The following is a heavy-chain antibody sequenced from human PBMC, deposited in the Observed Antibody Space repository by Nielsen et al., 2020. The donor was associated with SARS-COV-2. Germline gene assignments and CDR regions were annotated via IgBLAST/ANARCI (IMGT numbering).Heavy chain of an antibody. V-gene: IGHV3-74*01. Sequence: GESLKISCAASGFTFSSYWMHWVRQAPGKGLVWVSRINSDGSSTSYADSVKGRFTISRDNSKNTLYLQMNSLRAEDTAVYYCARAGAGWELLTVDYWGQGTLVTVSS. D-gene: IGHD1-26*01. CDR2: INSDGSST. J-gene: IGHJ4*02. CDR3: ARAGAGWELLTVDY. CDR1: GFTFSSYW.